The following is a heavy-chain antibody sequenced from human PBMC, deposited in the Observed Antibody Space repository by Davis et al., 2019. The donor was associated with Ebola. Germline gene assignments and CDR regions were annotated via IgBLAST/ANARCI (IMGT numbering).Heavy chain of an antibody. CDR2: IDPSDSYT. CDR3: ASQTYYYYGMDV. J-gene: IGHJ6*02. CDR1: GYSFTSYW. Sequence: GGSLRLSCKGSGYSFTSYWISWVRQMPGKGLEWMGRIDPSDSYTNYSPSFQGHVTISADKSISTAYLQWSSLKASDTAMYYCASQTYYYYGMDVWGQGTTVTVS. V-gene: IGHV5-10-1*01.